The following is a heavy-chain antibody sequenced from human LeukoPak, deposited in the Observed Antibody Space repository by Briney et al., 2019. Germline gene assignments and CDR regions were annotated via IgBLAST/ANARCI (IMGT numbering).Heavy chain of an antibody. Sequence: SETLSLTSTVSGGSISSSSYYWGWIRQPPGKGLEWIGSMYYSGSTYYNPSLKSRVTISVDTSKNQFSLKLSSVTAADTAVYYCARHQKDIVVVVAADNWFDPWGQGTLVTVSS. CDR2: MYYSGST. CDR1: GGSISSSSYY. V-gene: IGHV4-39*01. CDR3: ARHQKDIVVVVAADNWFDP. J-gene: IGHJ5*02. D-gene: IGHD2-15*01.